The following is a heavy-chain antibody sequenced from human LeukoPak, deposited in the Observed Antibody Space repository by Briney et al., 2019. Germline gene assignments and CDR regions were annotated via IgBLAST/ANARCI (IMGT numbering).Heavy chain of an antibody. CDR3: ARRGSNSNYYYFDY. V-gene: IGHV4-39*01. CDR1: GGSISSSDYY. CDR2: TYYSGST. Sequence: PSETLSLTCAVSGGSISSSDYYWGCNRQPQGKGLEWIGTTYYSGSTYYNPSLKSRNTISVDTSKNQFSLKLSSVTAADTAVYYCARRGSNSNYYYFDYWGQGTLVTVSS. J-gene: IGHJ4*02. D-gene: IGHD2/OR15-2a*01.